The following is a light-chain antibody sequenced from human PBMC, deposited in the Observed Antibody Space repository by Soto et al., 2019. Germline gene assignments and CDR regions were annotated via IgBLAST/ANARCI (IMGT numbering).Light chain of an antibody. CDR1: QSISVS. CDR3: QQYNSYPYT. J-gene: IGKJ2*01. V-gene: IGKV1-5*01. CDR2: DAS. Sequence: IQMTQSPSTLSASVGGPVNISCRASQSISVSLAWYQQKPGKAPRLLIYDASTLQGGVPSRCSGRGSGTEFTLTVTSLQPEDFATYYCQQYNSYPYTFGQGTKVDIK.